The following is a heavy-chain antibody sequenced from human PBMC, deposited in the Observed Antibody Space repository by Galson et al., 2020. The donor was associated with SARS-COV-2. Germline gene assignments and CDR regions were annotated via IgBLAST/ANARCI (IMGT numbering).Heavy chain of an antibody. V-gene: IGHV1-69*02. D-gene: IGHD2-2*01. CDR2: IIPLLGIA. Sequence: SVKVSCKASGVTFSSYTISWVRQAPGQGLEWMGRIIPLLGIANYAQKFQGRVTITADKSTSTAYMELSSLRSEDTAVYYCARGCSSTSCHATHDYWGQGTLVTVSS. CDR1: GVTFSSYT. CDR3: ARGCSSTSCHATHDY. J-gene: IGHJ4*02.